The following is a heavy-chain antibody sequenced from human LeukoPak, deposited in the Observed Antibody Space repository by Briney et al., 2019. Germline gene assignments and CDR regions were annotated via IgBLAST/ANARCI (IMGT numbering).Heavy chain of an antibody. CDR3: ARALKLGIARRIDY. D-gene: IGHD7-27*01. CDR2: INTDGSST. V-gene: IGHV3-74*01. CDR1: GFSFSNAW. J-gene: IGHJ4*02. Sequence: GGSLRLSCAASGFSFSNAWMSWVRQAPGKGLVWVSRINTDGSSTSYADSVKGRFTISRDNAKNTLYLQMNSLRAEDTAVYYCARALKLGIARRIDYWGQGTLVTVSS.